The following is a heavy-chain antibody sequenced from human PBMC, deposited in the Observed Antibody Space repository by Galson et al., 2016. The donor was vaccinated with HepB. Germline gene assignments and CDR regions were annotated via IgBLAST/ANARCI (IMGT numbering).Heavy chain of an antibody. V-gene: IGHV3-33*01. D-gene: IGHD3-22*01. CDR1: GFIFRNHG. CDR3: ARGGNYGDSGYYSNYFGMDA. Sequence: LRLSCAASGFIFRNHGMHWVRQAPGKGLEWVAIIWFDGTQFYGDSVEGRFTISRDISENTLFLQMNSLRAEDTAVYYCARGGNYGDSGYYSNYFGMDAWGQGTTVTVSS. J-gene: IGHJ6*02. CDR2: IWFDGTQ.